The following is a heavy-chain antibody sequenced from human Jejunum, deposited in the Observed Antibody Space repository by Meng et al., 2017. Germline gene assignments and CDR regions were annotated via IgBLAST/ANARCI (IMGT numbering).Heavy chain of an antibody. J-gene: IGHJ4*02. V-gene: IGHV3-53*01. Sequence: GESLKISFAASGFTVSSNYISWVRQAPGKGLEWLSVIYSSGSTYYAGSLQGRFSISRDSSQNTVFLQMNSLGAEDTALYYCARALYHGIRGYYFDSWGQGTLVTVSS. D-gene: IGHD3-10*01. CDR1: GFTVSSNY. CDR3: ARALYHGIRGYYFDS. CDR2: IYSSGST.